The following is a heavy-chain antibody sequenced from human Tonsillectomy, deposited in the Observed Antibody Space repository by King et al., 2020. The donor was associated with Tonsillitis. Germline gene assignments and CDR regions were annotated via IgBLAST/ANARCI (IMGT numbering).Heavy chain of an antibody. CDR2: IWYDGSNK. D-gene: IGHD2-2*01. Sequence: VQLVESGGGVVQPGRSLRLSCAASGFTFSRYGMHWVRQAPGKGLEWVAVIWYDGSNKYYGDSVKGRFTISRDNSKNTLYLQLNSLRADGTAVYYCARDPPVSNGRSTSCYGGYFDSWGQGTLVTVSS. CDR3: ARDPPVSNGRSTSCYGGYFDS. V-gene: IGHV3-33*08. J-gene: IGHJ4*02. CDR1: GFTFSRYG.